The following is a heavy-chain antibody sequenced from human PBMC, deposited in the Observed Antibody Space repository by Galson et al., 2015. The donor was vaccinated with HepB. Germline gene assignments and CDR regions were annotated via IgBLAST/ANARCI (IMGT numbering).Heavy chain of an antibody. J-gene: IGHJ4*02. Sequence: SLRLSCAASGFTFSNYAMSWVRQAPGKGLEWVSAIDSSGGSTCYADSVKGRFTISRDKSKNTLYLQMNSLRAEDTAVYFCAKNLNHLPYESIGYWGQGTLVTVSS. CDR3: AKNLNHLPYESIGY. D-gene: IGHD1-14*01. CDR1: GFTFSNYA. V-gene: IGHV3-23*01. CDR2: IDSSGGST.